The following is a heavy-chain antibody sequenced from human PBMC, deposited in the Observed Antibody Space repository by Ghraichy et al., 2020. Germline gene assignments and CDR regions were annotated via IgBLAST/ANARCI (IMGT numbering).Heavy chain of an antibody. Sequence: GESLNISCAAFGFTFSSDNMNWVRQAPGKGLEWVSYISSSSSTIYYADSVKGRFTISRDNAKNSLYLQMNSLRDEDTAVYYCAREDSQTTVNYHGEIHYYYGVDVWGQGTTVTVSS. V-gene: IGHV3-48*02. CDR3: AREDSQTTVNYHGEIHYYYGVDV. D-gene: IGHD4-17*01. CDR1: GFTFSSDN. CDR2: ISSSSSTI. J-gene: IGHJ6*02.